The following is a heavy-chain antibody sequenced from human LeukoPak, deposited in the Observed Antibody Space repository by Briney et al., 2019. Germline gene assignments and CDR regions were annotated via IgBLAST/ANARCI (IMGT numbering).Heavy chain of an antibody. V-gene: IGHV3-53*01. CDR1: GFTVSTYY. J-gene: IGHJ4*02. D-gene: IGHD2-2*01. CDR3: ARGLGYCTSTTCILPFDY. CDR2: IYSGGST. Sequence: GGSLRLSCAASGFTVSTYYMTWVRQAPGKGLECVSVIYSGGSTYYADSVKGRFTVSRDNSKNTLYLQMNSLRAEDTAMYYCARGLGYCTSTTCILPFDYWGQGTLVTVSS.